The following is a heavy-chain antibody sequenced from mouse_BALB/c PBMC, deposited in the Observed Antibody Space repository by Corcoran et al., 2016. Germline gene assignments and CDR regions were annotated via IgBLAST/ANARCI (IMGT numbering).Heavy chain of an antibody. V-gene: IGHV8-12*01. Sequence: QVTLKESGPGILQPSQTLSLTCSFSGFSLSTSGMGVSWIRQPSGKGLEWLAHIYWDDNNRYNPSLKSRLTISKDTFSNQVFLKITSVDTADTATDYCARSQLGQRGWFAYWGLGTLVTVSA. CDR3: ARSQLGQRGWFAY. CDR1: GFSLSTSGMG. CDR2: IYWDDNN. D-gene: IGHD4-1*02. J-gene: IGHJ3*01.